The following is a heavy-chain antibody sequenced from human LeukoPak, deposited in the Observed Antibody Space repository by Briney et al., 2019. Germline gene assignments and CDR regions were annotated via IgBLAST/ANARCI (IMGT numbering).Heavy chain of an antibody. CDR2: INGSGGYT. CDR1: GFTFSNYA. CDR3: ARTGGRNYYDSSGYSAGLDY. V-gene: IGHV3-23*01. J-gene: IGHJ4*02. D-gene: IGHD3-22*01. Sequence: GETLRLSCAASGFTFSNYAMAWVRQAPGKGLEWVSVINGSGGYTNYADSVKGRFTISRDNSKNTLDLQMNSLRAEDTAVYYCARTGGRNYYDSSGYSAGLDYWGQGTLVTVSS.